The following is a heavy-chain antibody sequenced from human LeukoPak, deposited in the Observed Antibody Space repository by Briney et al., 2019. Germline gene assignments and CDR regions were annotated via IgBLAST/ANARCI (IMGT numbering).Heavy chain of an antibody. CDR3: AKNRENSMWVPDY. D-gene: IGHD6-6*01. Sequence: PGGSLRLSCAASGFTFSSYGMHWVRQAPGKGLEWVAVISYDGSNKYYADSVKGRFTISRDNSKNTLYLQMNSLRAEDTAVYYCAKNRENSMWVPDYWGQGTLVTVSS. V-gene: IGHV3-30*18. J-gene: IGHJ4*02. CDR2: ISYDGSNK. CDR1: GFTFSSYG.